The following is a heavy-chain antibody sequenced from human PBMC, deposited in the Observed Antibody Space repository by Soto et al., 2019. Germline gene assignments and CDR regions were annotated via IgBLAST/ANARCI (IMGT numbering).Heavy chain of an antibody. J-gene: IGHJ4*02. CDR3: ARDRPSPYCSSTSCSSYFDY. D-gene: IGHD2-2*01. Sequence: VQLVESGGGVVQPGRSLRLSCAASGFTFSTYAMQWVRQAPGKGLEWVAVISYDGSNKYYADSVKGRFTISRDNSKNTLYLQMNSLRAEDTAVYYCARDRPSPYCSSTSCSSYFDYWGQGTLVTVSS. CDR2: ISYDGSNK. V-gene: IGHV3-30-3*01. CDR1: GFTFSTYA.